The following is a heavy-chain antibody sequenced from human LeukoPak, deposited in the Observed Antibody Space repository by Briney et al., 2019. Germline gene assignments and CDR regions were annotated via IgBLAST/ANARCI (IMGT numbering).Heavy chain of an antibody. J-gene: IGHJ4*02. CDR3: ARDGDYGDGNY. Sequence: SETLSLTCAVYGGSFSGYYWSWIRQPPGKGLEWIGEINHSGSTNYNPSLKSRVTISVDTSKNQFSLKQSSVTAADTAVYYCARDGDYGDGNYWGQGTLVTVSS. CDR1: GGSFSGYY. CDR2: INHSGST. V-gene: IGHV4-34*01. D-gene: IGHD4-17*01.